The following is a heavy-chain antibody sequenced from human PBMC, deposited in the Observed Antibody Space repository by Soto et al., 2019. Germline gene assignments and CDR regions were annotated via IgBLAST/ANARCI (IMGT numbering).Heavy chain of an antibody. D-gene: IGHD1-26*01. CDR2: INHGGGT. CDR3: ARGQGSGSYYAEVACDI. Sequence: SETLSLTCAVYGGSFSGYYWNWIRQPPGKGLEWIGEINHGGGTDYNPSLKSRVTISADTSKKQFSLNLNSVTAADTAVYYCARGQGSGSYYAEVACDIWGQGTMVTVSS. J-gene: IGHJ3*02. V-gene: IGHV4-34*01. CDR1: GGSFSGYY.